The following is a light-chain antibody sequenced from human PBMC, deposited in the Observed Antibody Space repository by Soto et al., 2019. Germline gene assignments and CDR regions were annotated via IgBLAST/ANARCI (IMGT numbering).Light chain of an antibody. CDR3: CSYAGSNTFV. Sequence: QSALTQPSCVSVSPGQSITISFTRTSSDVGSYNLVSWYQHHPGKAPKLMIYEGSKRPSGVSNRFSGSKSGNTASLTISGLQAEDEADYFCCSYAGSNTFVFGTRTKVTVL. CDR1: SSDVGSYNL. CDR2: EGS. V-gene: IGLV2-23*01. J-gene: IGLJ1*01.